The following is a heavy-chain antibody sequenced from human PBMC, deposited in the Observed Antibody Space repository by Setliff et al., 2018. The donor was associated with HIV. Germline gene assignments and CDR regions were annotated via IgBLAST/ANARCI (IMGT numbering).Heavy chain of an antibody. CDR2: IIPVFGTT. J-gene: IGHJ4*02. CDR3: ARGGVYYYDSSGWSMDY. CDR1: GGTFSSYA. Sequence: SVKVSCKASGGTFSSYAISWVRQAPGQGLDWMGGIIPVFGTTNYAQKFQGGVTITADESTSTAYMELSSLRSEDTAVYYCARGGVYYYDSSGWSMDYWGQGTLVTVSS. V-gene: IGHV1-69*13. D-gene: IGHD3-22*01.